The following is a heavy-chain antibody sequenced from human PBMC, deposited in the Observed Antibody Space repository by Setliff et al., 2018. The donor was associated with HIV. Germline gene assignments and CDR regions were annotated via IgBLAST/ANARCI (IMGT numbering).Heavy chain of an antibody. V-gene: IGHV4-59*08. CDR3: ARASSDIPGVDSNYFDD. CDR2: IYYNGGT. Sequence: PSETLSLTCTVSGGSISSHYWSWIRQPPGKGLEWIGLIYYNGGTNYNSSLESRVTISVDRSKNQFSLKLSSVTAADTAVYYCARASSDIPGVDSNYFDDWGQGTLVTVS. J-gene: IGHJ4*02. CDR1: GGSISSHY. D-gene: IGHD2-2*01.